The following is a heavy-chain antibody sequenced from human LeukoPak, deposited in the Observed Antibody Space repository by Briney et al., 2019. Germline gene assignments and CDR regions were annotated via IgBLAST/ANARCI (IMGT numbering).Heavy chain of an antibody. J-gene: IGHJ3*02. CDR3: AKENYYDSSGYSFGDAFDI. V-gene: IGHV3-23*01. D-gene: IGHD3-22*01. Sequence: GGSLRLSCAASGFTFSSYAMSWVRQAPGKGLEWVSAISDSGGSTYYADSVKGRFTISRDNSKNTLYLQMNSLRAEDTAVYYCAKENYYDSSGYSFGDAFDIWGQGTMVTVSS. CDR2: ISDSGGST. CDR1: GFTFSSYA.